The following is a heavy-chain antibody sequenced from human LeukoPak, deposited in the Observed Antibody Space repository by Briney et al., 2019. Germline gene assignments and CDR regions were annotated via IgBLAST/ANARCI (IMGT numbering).Heavy chain of an antibody. CDR2: IYYSGST. J-gene: IGHJ3*02. CDR3: ARAQYSSGWYKAKNAFDI. V-gene: IGHV4-31*03. Sequence: SQTLSLTCTVSGGSISSGGYYWGWIRQHPGKGLEWIGYIYYSGSTYYNPSLKSRFTISVDTSKNQFSLKLSSVTAADTAVYYCARAQYSSGWYKAKNAFDIWGQGTMVTVSS. CDR1: GGSISSGGYY. D-gene: IGHD6-19*01.